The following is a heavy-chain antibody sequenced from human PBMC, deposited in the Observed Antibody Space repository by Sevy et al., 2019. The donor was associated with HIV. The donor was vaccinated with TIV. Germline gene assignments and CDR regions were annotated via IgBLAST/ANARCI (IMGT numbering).Heavy chain of an antibody. J-gene: IGHJ6*02. CDR3: ARDNYDFWSGYYYYYYYGMDV. V-gene: IGHV3-33*01. CDR1: GFTFSSYG. Sequence: GGSLRLSCAASGFTFSSYGMHWVRQAPGKGLEWVAVIWCDGSNKYYADSVKGGFTISRDNSKNTLYLQMNSLRAEDTAVYYCARDNYDFWSGYYYYYYYGMDVWGQGTTVTVSS. D-gene: IGHD3-3*01. CDR2: IWCDGSNK.